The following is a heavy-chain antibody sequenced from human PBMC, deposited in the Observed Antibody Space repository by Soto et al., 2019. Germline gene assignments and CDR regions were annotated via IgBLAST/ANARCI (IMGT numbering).Heavy chain of an antibody. V-gene: IGHV4-39*01. Sequence: QLQLQESGPGLVKPSETLSLTCTVSGGYIFSSSYYWGWIRQPPGKGLEWIGTFYYSGSTYYNPSLKSRVTISVDTSKNQFSLKLTSVTAADTAVYYCARQWGYDAFDIWGQGTLVTVSS. CDR1: GGYIFSSSYY. D-gene: IGHD1-26*01. CDR3: ARQWGYDAFDI. CDR2: FYYSGST. J-gene: IGHJ3*02.